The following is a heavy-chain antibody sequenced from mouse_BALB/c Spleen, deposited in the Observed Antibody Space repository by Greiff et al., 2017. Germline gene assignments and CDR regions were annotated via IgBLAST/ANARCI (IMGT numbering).Heavy chain of an antibody. D-gene: IGHD3-3*01. CDR1: GYAFTNYL. J-gene: IGHJ4*01. V-gene: IGHV1-54*03. CDR2: INPGSGGT. Sequence: VQLQQSGAELVRPGTSVKVSCKASGYAFTNYLIEWVKQRPGQGLEWIGVINPGSGGTNYNEKFKGKATLTADKSSSTAYMQLSSLTSDDSAVYFCARQRAYYYAMDYWGQGTSVTVSS. CDR3: ARQRAYYYAMDY.